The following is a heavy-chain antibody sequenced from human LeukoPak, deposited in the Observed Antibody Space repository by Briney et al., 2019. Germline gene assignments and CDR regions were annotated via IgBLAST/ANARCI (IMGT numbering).Heavy chain of an antibody. CDR2: IKSDSSTI. V-gene: IGHV3-48*01. CDR1: GFTFSSFS. CDR3: VRDYNWCFDY. J-gene: IGHJ4*02. Sequence: GSLRLSCATSGFTFSSFSMNWVRQAPGKGPEWISYIKSDSSTIYYADSVKGRFTISRDNAKNSLYLQMNSLRAEDTAVYYCVRDYNWCFDYWGQGTLVTVSS. D-gene: IGHD1-1*01.